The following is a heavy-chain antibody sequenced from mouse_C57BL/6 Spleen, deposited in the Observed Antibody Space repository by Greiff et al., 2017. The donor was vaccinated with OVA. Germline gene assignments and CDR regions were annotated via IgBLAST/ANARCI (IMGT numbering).Heavy chain of an antibody. Sequence: QVQLQQPGAELVKPGASVKLSCKASGYTFTSYWMHWVKQRPGQGLEWIGMIHPNSGSTNYNEKFKSKATLTVDKSTSTAYMQLSSLTYEDSAVYYCASPYYYGSTYYFDYWGQGTTLTVSS. CDR1: GYTFTSYW. J-gene: IGHJ2*01. V-gene: IGHV1-64*01. CDR2: IHPNSGST. D-gene: IGHD1-1*01. CDR3: ASPYYYGSTYYFDY.